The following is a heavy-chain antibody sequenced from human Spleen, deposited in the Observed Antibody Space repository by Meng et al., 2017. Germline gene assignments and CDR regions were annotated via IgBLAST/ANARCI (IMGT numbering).Heavy chain of an antibody. J-gene: IGHJ4*02. CDR3: ARGRYDSSGYYQGSQNFDY. D-gene: IGHD3-22*01. Sequence: ASVKVSCKASGYTFTSYGISWVRQAPGQGLEWMGWISAYNGNTNYAQKLQGRVTMTTDTSTSTAYMELRSLRSDDTAVYYCARGRYDSSGYYQGSQNFDYWGQGTLVTVSS. V-gene: IGHV1-18*01. CDR1: GYTFTSYG. CDR2: ISAYNGNT.